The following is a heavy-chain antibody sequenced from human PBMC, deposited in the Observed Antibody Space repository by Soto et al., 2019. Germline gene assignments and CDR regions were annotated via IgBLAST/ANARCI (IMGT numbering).Heavy chain of an antibody. CDR2: IHYSEGT. Sequence: QVQLQESGPGLVKPSDTLSLTCAVTGYSISTHTWWAWIRQSPGKGLEWIGYIHYSEGTDYNPSLKSRVTMSVDTSKNQFSLKLTSVTAVDTAVYYCARKPPGVGQFDYWGQGTLVTVSS. V-gene: IGHV4-28*01. CDR1: GYSISTHTW. CDR3: ARKPPGVGQFDY. D-gene: IGHD3-10*01. J-gene: IGHJ4*02.